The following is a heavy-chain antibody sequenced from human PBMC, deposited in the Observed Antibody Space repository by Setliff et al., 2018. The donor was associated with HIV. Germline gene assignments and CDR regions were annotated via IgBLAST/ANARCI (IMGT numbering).Heavy chain of an antibody. D-gene: IGHD2-15*01. CDR2: INPDSDKIT. CDR3: ARSDCSSVRCYLGHAFEI. J-gene: IGHJ3*02. Sequence: ASVKVSCKASGYDFTLRYIHWVRQATGQGFEWLGMINPDSDKITVYAQKFQGRVTITADKSTSTAYMELNSLRSDDTAIYYCARSDCSSVRCYLGHAFEIWGQGTMVTVS. CDR1: GYDFTLRY. V-gene: IGHV1-46*01.